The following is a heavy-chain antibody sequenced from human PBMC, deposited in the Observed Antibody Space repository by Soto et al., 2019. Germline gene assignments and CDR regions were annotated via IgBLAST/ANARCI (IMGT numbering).Heavy chain of an antibody. CDR1: AFTFSSYW. V-gene: IGHV3-74*01. CDR2: INPDGSLT. CDR3: ARVRWSEYSSATFCRDAFDI. D-gene: IGHD2-15*01. J-gene: IGHJ3*02. Sequence: GGSLRLSCATSAFTFSSYWMHWVRQAPGKGLEWVSLINPDGSLTRNADSVEGRFTISRDNAKNTLYLQMNSLRAEDTAVYHCARVRWSEYSSATFCRDAFDIWRQGTMVTVTS.